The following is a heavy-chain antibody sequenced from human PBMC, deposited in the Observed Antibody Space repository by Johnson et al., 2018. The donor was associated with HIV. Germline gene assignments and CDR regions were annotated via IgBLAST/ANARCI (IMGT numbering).Heavy chain of an antibody. CDR3: AKVRDYYDSSGYSYYDAFDI. D-gene: IGHD3-22*01. CDR1: GFTFSSYA. J-gene: IGHJ3*02. CDR2: ISYDGSNK. Sequence: VQLVESGGGLVQPGGSLRLSCAASGFTFSSYAMHWVRQAPGKGLEWVAVISYDGSNKYYADSVKGRFTISRDNSKNTLYLQMNSLRAEDTAVYYCAKVRDYYDSSGYSYYDAFDIWGQGTMVTVSS. V-gene: IGHV3-30*04.